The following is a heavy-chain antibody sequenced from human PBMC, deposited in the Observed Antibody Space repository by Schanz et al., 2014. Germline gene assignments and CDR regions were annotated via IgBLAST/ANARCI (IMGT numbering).Heavy chain of an antibody. CDR1: GFTFSSYS. Sequence: ERLVESGGGVVQPGRSLRLSCAASGFTFSSYSMNWVRQAPGKGLEWVSVIGVDGTTTYYADSVKGRFTISRDNSKNTLYLQMNSLRPEDTAVYYCAKYRGYYRVSGSYRELEYWGQGTLVTVSS. D-gene: IGHD3-10*01. CDR2: IGVDGTTT. J-gene: IGHJ4*02. CDR3: AKYRGYYRVSGSYRELEY. V-gene: IGHV3-23*04.